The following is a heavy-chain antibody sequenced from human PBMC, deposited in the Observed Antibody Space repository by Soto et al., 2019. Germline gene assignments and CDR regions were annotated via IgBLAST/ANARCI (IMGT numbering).Heavy chain of an antibody. CDR2: IHYNGTT. D-gene: IGHD2-8*01. Sequence: VQLQESGPGLVKPSETLSLTCTVSVTSISSYYWSWIRQPPGKGLEWIANIHYNGTTNYNPSLASRVTLSVDTSKNQFSLKMTSVTAADRAMYLFARYNSYAIDYWGRGTLVTVSS. CDR3: ARYNSYAIDY. V-gene: IGHV4-59*01. J-gene: IGHJ4*02. CDR1: VTSISSYY.